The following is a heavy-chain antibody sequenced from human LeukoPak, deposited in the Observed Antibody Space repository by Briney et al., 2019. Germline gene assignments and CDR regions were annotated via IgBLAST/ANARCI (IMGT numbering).Heavy chain of an antibody. CDR1: GFIFNNYA. V-gene: IGHV3-9*01. Sequence: PGRSLRLSCAGCGFIFNNYAMHGVRQPPGKGLEWVSGVSWNSGSIDYADSVKGRFTISRDNAKNSLYLQMNSLRVEDTAFYYCAKDNRRHYTSGPNPDSLHWGQGALVTVSS. D-gene: IGHD6-19*01. CDR3: AKDNRRHYTSGPNPDSLH. CDR2: VSWNSGSI. J-gene: IGHJ4*02.